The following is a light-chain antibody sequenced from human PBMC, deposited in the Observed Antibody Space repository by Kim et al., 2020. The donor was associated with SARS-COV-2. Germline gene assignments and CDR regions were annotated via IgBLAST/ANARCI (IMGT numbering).Light chain of an antibody. CDR3: QQYNNWPWT. Sequence: VSPAERATLACRASRRVSSKLAWYQQKHAQAPRILIYGPSSSATGIPARFIGSGSGTAFTLPISSLQSADFAVYYCQQYNNWPWTFGQGTKVDIK. V-gene: IGKV3-15*01. CDR2: GPS. CDR1: RRVSSK. J-gene: IGKJ1*01.